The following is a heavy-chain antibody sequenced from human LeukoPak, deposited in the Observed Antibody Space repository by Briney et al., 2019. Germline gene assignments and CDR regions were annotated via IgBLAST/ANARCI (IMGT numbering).Heavy chain of an antibody. Sequence: GGSLRLSCAASGFTFSNYWMHWVRQAPGKGLVWVSRIDSDGSITNYADSVRGRFTISRDNAKNPLYLQMNSLRAEDTAVYYCSRDPSAVAGNFDYWGQGTLVTVSS. J-gene: IGHJ4*02. CDR2: IDSDGSIT. D-gene: IGHD6-19*01. CDR1: GFTFSNYW. CDR3: SRDPSAVAGNFDY. V-gene: IGHV3-74*01.